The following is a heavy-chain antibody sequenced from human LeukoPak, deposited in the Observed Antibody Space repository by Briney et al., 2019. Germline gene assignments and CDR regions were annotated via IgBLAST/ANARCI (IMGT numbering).Heavy chain of an antibody. Sequence: SETLSPTCTVSGGSISSYYWGWIRQPPGEGLEWIGSIYHGGSTYYNPSLKSRVTISVDTSKNHFSLKLNSVTAADTSLYYCARHVRTPEYFDYWGQGTLVTVSS. J-gene: IGHJ4*02. CDR1: GGSISSYY. D-gene: IGHD1-14*01. CDR3: ARHVRTPEYFDY. CDR2: IYHGGST. V-gene: IGHV4-39*01.